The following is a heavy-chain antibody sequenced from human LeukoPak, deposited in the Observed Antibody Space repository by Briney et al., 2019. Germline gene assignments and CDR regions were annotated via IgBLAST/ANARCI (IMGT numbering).Heavy chain of an antibody. Sequence: SGGSLRLSCVASGFNFSNYWMSWVRQAPVEGLEWVANIKQDGSEKYYVDSVEGRFTISRDNAKNSLFLQMNSLRAEDTAVYYCAREDSGEPFDYWGQGTLVTVSS. V-gene: IGHV3-7*01. CDR1: GFNFSNYW. D-gene: IGHD4/OR15-4a*01. J-gene: IGHJ4*02. CDR2: IKQDGSEK. CDR3: AREDSGEPFDY.